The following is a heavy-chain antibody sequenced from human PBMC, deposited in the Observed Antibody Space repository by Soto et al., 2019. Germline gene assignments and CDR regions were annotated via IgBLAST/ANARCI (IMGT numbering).Heavy chain of an antibody. J-gene: IGHJ2*01. Sequence: QVQVVRSGAEVKKPGSSVTVSCKASGGTFSSYTISWVRQAPGQGLEWMGGIIPIFGTANYAQKFQGRVTITADESTSTAYMELSSLRSEDTAVYYCARGNHRWLQVWYFDLWGRGTLVTVSS. CDR2: IIPIFGTA. CDR1: GGTFSSYT. D-gene: IGHD5-12*01. CDR3: ARGNHRWLQVWYFDL. V-gene: IGHV1-69*12.